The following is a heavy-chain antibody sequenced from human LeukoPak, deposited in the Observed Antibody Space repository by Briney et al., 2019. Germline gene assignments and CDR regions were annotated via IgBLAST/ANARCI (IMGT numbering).Heavy chain of an antibody. CDR3: AKDHVGLLDAFDI. D-gene: IGHD5-18*01. CDR1: GFTFSSYG. V-gene: IGHV3-30*02. CDR2: IRYDGSNK. J-gene: IGHJ3*02. Sequence: GGSLRLSCAASGFTFSSYGMHWVRQAPGKGLEWVAFIRYDGSNKYYADSVKGRFTISRDNSKNTLYLQMNSLRAEDTALYYCAKDHVGLLDAFDIWGQGTMVTVSS.